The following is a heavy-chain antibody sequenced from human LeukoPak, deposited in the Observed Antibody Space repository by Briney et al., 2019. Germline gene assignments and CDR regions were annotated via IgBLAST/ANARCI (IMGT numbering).Heavy chain of an antibody. D-gene: IGHD3-22*01. V-gene: IGHV3-23*01. Sequence: PGGSLRLSCAASGFTFSSYAMSWARQAPGKGLEWVSTISGSGDGTYYADSVKGRFTISRDNSKNTVYLQMNSPRADDTAVYYCAKDLDDSSGFYSYHHWGQGTLVTVSS. J-gene: IGHJ1*01. CDR2: ISGSGDGT. CDR1: GFTFSSYA. CDR3: AKDLDDSSGFYSYHH.